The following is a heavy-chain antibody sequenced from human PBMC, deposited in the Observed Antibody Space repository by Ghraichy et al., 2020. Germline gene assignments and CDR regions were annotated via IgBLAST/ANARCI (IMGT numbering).Heavy chain of an antibody. CDR3: ARDMLNAGAFDY. J-gene: IGHJ4*02. V-gene: IGHV3-48*03. D-gene: IGHD1-26*01. CDR2: ISSSGGSI. Sequence: SLRLSCAASGFTFNSYEMNWVRQAPGKGLEWGSYISSSGGSIYYADSVRGRFTISRDNAKNSLFLQMNSLRAEDTAVYYCARDMLNAGAFDYWGQGTLVTVSS. CDR1: GFTFNSYE.